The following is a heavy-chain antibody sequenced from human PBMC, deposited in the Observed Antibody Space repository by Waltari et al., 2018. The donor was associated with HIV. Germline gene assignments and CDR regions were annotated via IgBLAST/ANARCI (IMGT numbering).Heavy chain of an antibody. CDR1: EFTFSSTE. D-gene: IGHD3-10*01. V-gene: IGHV3-48*03. CDR2: ISSSGSTI. Sequence: EVQVVESGGGLVQPGGSVRRSCAASEFTFSSTEMNWVRQAPGKGLEWVSYISSSGSTIYFADSVKGRFTMSRDNAKNSLYLRMNSLRAEDTAVYYCARAFMIRGTGAFDIWGQGTMVTVSS. J-gene: IGHJ3*02. CDR3: ARAFMIRGTGAFDI.